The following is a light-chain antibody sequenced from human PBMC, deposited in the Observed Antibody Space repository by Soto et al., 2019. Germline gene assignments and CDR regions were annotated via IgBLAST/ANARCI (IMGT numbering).Light chain of an antibody. V-gene: IGLV2-14*01. CDR1: SSDVGGYKY. J-gene: IGLJ3*02. CDR2: EVS. Sequence: QSALTQPASVSGSPGQSITISCTGTSSDVGGYKYVSWYQQHPSKAPKLMIYEVSNRPSGVSHRFSGSKSGNTASLTISGLQAEDEADYYCSSYTSSSALRVFGGGTQLTVL. CDR3: SSYTSSSALRV.